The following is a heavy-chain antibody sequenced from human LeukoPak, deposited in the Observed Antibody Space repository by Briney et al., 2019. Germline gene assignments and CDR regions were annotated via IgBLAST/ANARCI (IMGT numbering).Heavy chain of an antibody. CDR2: IYYSGST. CDR1: GGSISSYY. D-gene: IGHD3-16*01. Sequence: SETLSLTCTVSGGSISSYYWSWIRQPPGKGLEWIGYIYYSGSTNYNPSLKSRVTISVDTSKNQFSLKLRSVTAADTAMYYCARGHYGLDPWGQGTLVTVSS. J-gene: IGHJ5*02. CDR3: ARGHYGLDP. V-gene: IGHV4-59*08.